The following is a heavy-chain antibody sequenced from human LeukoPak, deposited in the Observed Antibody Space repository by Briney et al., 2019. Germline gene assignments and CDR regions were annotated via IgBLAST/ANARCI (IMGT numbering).Heavy chain of an antibody. J-gene: IGHJ6*02. CDR3: ARMTYSSSWYYYYYGMDV. V-gene: IGHV1-69*13. CDR1: GYTFTSYG. CDR2: IIPIFGTA. Sequence: SVKVSCKASGYTFTSYGISWVRQAPGQGLEWMGGIIPIFGTANYAQKFQGRVTITADESTSTAYMELSSLSSEDTAVYYCARMTYSSSWYYYYYGMDVWGQGTTVTVSS. D-gene: IGHD6-13*01.